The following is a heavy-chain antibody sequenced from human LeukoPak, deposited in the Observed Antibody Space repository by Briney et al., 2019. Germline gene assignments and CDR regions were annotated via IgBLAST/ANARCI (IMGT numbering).Heavy chain of an antibody. CDR2: INPSGGST. CDR3: ARDSWDFWSGLASHRYYYYGMDV. Sequence: GASVKVSCKASGYTFTSYYMHWVRQAPGQGLEWMGIINPSGGSTSYAQKLQGRVTMTTDTSTSTAYMELRSLRSDDTAVYYCARDSWDFWSGLASHRYYYYGMDVWGQGTTVTVSS. CDR1: GYTFTSYY. J-gene: IGHJ6*02. D-gene: IGHD3-3*01. V-gene: IGHV1-46*01.